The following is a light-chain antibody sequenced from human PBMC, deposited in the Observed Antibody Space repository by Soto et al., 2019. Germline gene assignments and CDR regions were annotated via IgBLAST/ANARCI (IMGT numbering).Light chain of an antibody. CDR1: QSISSS. Sequence: EIVLTQSPGTLSLSPGERATLSCRATQSISSSSLAWYQQKPGQAPRLLIYGASTRATGIPARFSGSGSGTEFTLTISSLQSEDLALYYCQQYINWPPGITFGQGTRLEIK. CDR2: GAS. CDR3: QQYINWPPGIT. J-gene: IGKJ5*01. V-gene: IGKV3-15*01.